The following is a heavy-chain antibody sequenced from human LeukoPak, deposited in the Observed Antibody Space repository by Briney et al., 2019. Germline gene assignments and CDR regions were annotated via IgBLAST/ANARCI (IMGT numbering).Heavy chain of an antibody. V-gene: IGHV3-30*18. CDR3: AKDYVSGSFGP. D-gene: IGHD3-10*01. CDR1: GFTFSSYG. Sequence: PGRSLRLSCAASGFTFSSYGMHWVRQAPGKGLEWVAVILYDGSNKYYADSVKGRFTISRDNSKNTLYLQMNSLRAEDTAVYYCAKDYVSGSFGPWGQGTLVTVSS. J-gene: IGHJ5*02. CDR2: ILYDGSNK.